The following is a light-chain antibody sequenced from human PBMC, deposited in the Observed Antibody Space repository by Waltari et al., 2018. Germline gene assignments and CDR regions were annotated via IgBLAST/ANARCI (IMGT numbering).Light chain of an antibody. CDR1: NSDVGGYNY. CDR3: SSYTNRDTHVI. V-gene: IGLV2-14*03. CDR2: DVN. J-gene: IGLJ2*01. Sequence: QSTLTQPASVSGSPGQSITISCTGTNSDVGGYNYVSWYQQLPGKAPKLMISDVNKWPSGVSTRFSGSKAGNTSSLTISGLQAEDEADYYCSSYTNRDTHVIFGGGTKLTVL.